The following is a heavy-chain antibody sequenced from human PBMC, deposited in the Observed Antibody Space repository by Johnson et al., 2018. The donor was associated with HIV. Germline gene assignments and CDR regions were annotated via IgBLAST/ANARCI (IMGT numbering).Heavy chain of an antibody. CDR2: VSYDGRNQ. J-gene: IGHJ3*02. CDR1: GFTFSSYA. V-gene: IGHV3-30-3*01. Sequence: QVQLVESGGGVVQPGRSLRLSCAASGFTFSSYAMHWVRQAPGTGLEWVALVSYDGRNQYHADSVKGRFTISRDNSKNTLYLQMKSLRAEETAVYYCAKGRSGTTASIDAFDIWGQGTMVTVSS. CDR3: AKGRSGTTASIDAFDI. D-gene: IGHD1-7*01.